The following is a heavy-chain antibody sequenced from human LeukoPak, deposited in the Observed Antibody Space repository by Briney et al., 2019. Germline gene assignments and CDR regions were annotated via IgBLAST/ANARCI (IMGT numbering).Heavy chain of an antibody. CDR2: INPSGGST. V-gene: IGHV1-46*01. D-gene: IGHD2-15*01. Sequence: ASVKVSCKASGYTFTSYYMHWVRQAPGQGLEWLGIINPSGGSTSYAQKFQGRVTMTRDTSTSTVYMELSSLTSDHTAVYYCARENCSGGSCPGYCGQGTLVTVSP. CDR3: ARENCSGGSCPGY. CDR1: GYTFTSYY. J-gene: IGHJ4*02.